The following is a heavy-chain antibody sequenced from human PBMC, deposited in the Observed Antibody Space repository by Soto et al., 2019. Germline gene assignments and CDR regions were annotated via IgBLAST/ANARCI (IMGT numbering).Heavy chain of an antibody. J-gene: IGHJ4*02. V-gene: IGHV4-39*01. D-gene: IGHD4-17*01. CDR3: ASRPPTVTTHPFDF. CDR2: IYYSGST. CDR1: GGSISRSSYY. Sequence: KASETLSLTCTVSGGSISRSSYYWGWIRQPPGKGLEWIGSIYYSGSTYYNPSLKSRVTISVDTSKNQFSLKLNSVTAADTALYYCASRPPTVTTHPFDFWGQGTLVTVSS.